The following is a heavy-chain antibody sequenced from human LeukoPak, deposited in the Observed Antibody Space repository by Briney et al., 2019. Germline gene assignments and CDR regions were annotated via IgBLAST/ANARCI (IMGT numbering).Heavy chain of an antibody. CDR3: AGSAFGVVIITWFDP. CDR2: VYYSGST. V-gene: IGHV4-39*01. J-gene: IGHJ5*02. D-gene: IGHD3-3*01. CDR1: GCSISNDYYS. Sequence: SETLSLTCTVSGCSISNDYYSWGWIRQPPGRGLEWIGSVYYSGSTYHNPSLKRRVTISLDTSKNQFSLKLSSVTAADTAVYYCAGSAFGVVIITWFDPWGQGTLVTVSS.